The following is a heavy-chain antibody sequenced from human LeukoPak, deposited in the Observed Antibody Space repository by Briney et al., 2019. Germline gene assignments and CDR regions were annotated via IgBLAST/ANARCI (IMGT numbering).Heavy chain of an antibody. CDR1: GFTFTGYY. V-gene: IGHV1-2*02. J-gene: IGHJ4*02. CDR3: ARDSYGGNWSLGY. CDR2: VNPNSGGT. Sequence: ASVKVSCKASGFTFTGYYTHWVRQAPGQGLEWMGWVNPNSGGTNYAQMFQGRVTMTRDTSINTAYMELSGLRSDDTAVYYCARDSYGGNWSLGYWGQGTLVTVSS. D-gene: IGHD4-23*01.